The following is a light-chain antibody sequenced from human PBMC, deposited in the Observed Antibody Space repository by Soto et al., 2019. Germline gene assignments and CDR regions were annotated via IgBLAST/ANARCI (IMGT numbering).Light chain of an antibody. CDR2: DVS. Sequence: QSALTQPASVSVSPGQSITISCTGTSSDVCGYNYVSWYQHHPGKAPKLIIYDVSNRPSGVSIRFSGSKSDNTASLTISGLQPEDEADYHCSSYTTSNTRQIVFGTGTKVTVL. CDR3: SSYTTSNTRQIV. V-gene: IGLV2-14*03. CDR1: SSDVCGYNY. J-gene: IGLJ1*01.